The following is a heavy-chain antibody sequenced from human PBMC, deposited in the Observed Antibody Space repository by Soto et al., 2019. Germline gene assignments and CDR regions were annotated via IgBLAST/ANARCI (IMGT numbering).Heavy chain of an antibody. CDR3: ARALLTVTDRYGMDV. J-gene: IGHJ6*02. D-gene: IGHD4-17*01. CDR2: IYYSGST. V-gene: IGHV4-31*03. Sequence: SETLSLTCTVSGGSISSGGYYWSWIRQHPGKGLEWIGYIYYSGSTYYNPSLKSRVTISVDTSKNQFSLKLSSVTAADTAVYYCARALLTVTDRYGMDVWGQGTTATVSS. CDR1: GGSISSGGYY.